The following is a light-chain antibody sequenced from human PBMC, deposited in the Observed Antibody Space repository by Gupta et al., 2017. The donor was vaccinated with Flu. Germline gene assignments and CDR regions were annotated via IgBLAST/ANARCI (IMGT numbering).Light chain of an antibody. CDR1: PSNIGRDI. CDR3: QAWDVSLKGLV. J-gene: IGLJ2*01. V-gene: IGLV1-44*01. CDR2: NNN. Sequence: QSVLTQPPSASGTPGQTVTISCFGGPSNIGRDIVNWYQQFPGTAPRLLIFNNNQRPSGVPDRFAGSKSGTSASLVISGLQSEDESDYFCQAWDVSLKGLVFGGGTRLTVL.